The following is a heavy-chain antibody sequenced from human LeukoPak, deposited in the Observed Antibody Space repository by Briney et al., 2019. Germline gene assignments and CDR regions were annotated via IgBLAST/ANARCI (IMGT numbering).Heavy chain of an antibody. J-gene: IGHJ4*02. CDR2: MNPNSGNT. CDR1: GYTFTSYG. V-gene: IGHV1-8*01. CDR3: AVPRWATVTTSNYYFDY. Sequence: ASVKVSCKASGYTFTSYGINWVRQATGQGLEWMGWMNPNSGNTGYAQKFQGRVTMTRNTSISTAYMELSSLRSEDTAVYYCAVPRWATVTTSNYYFDYWGQGTLVTVSS. D-gene: IGHD4-11*01.